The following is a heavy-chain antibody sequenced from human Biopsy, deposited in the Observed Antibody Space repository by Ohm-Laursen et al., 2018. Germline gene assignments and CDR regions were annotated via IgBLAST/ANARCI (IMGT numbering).Heavy chain of an antibody. J-gene: IGHJ3*02. V-gene: IGHV4-4*07. CDR3: AREFTYNYGAKGALDI. CDR2: IYASETT. D-gene: IGHD4/OR15-4a*01. CDR1: GGSLNGYS. Sequence: SDTLSLTCTVSGGSLNGYSWNWIRQPAGKGLEWIGRIYASETTHFNPSLRSRLIMSVDTSRNQFSLRLSSVTAADTAIYYCAREFTYNYGAKGALDIWGQGTKVTVSS.